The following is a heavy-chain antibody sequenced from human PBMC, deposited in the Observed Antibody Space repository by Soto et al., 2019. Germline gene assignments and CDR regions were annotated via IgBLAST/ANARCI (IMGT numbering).Heavy chain of an antibody. D-gene: IGHD6-6*01. V-gene: IGHV3-64D*08. J-gene: IGHJ5*02. CDR1: GFTFSSYA. CDR2: ISSNGGST. CDR3: VKDLEYSSSPNWFDP. Sequence: GGSLRLSCAASGFTFSSYAMHWVRQAPGKGLEYVSAISSNGGSTYYADSVKGRFTISRDNSKNTLYLQMSSLRAEDTAVYYCVKDLEYSSSPNWFDPWGQGTLVTVSS.